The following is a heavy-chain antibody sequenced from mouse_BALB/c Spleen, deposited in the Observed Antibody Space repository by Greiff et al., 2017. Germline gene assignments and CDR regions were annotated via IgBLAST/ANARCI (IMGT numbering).Heavy chain of an antibody. V-gene: IGHV7-3*02. J-gene: IGHJ4*01. CDR2: IRNKANGYTT. CDR3: ARDKGLPHYAMDY. Sequence: EVKLMESGGGLVQPGGSLRLSCATSGFTFTDYYMSWVRQPPGKALEWLGFIRNKANGYTTEYSASVKGRFTISRDNSQSILYLQMNTLRAEDSATYYCARDKGLPHYAMDYWGQGTSVTVSS. CDR1: GFTFTDYY. D-gene: IGHD2-2*01.